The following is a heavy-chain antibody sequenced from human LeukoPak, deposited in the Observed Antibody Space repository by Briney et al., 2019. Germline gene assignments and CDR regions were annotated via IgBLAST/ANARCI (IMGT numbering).Heavy chain of an antibody. D-gene: IGHD3-10*01. CDR3: ARDMVRAKSQTHYYYMDV. CDR2: INPNSGGT. V-gene: IGHV1-2*02. Sequence: ASVKVSCKASGYTFTGYCMHWVRQAPGQGLEWMGWINPNSGGTNYAQKFQGRVTMTRDTSISTAYMELSRLRSDDTAVYYCARDMVRAKSQTHYYYMDVWGKGTTVTVSS. J-gene: IGHJ6*03. CDR1: GYTFTGYC.